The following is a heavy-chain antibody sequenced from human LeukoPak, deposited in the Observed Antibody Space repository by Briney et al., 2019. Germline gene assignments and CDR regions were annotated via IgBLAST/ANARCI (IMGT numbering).Heavy chain of an antibody. D-gene: IGHD2-21*02. CDR2: LSNDGSKS. CDR3: AKDGCEVTLHADY. CDR1: GFTFSSFC. J-gene: IGHJ4*02. Sequence: GGSLRLSYAASGFTFSSFCMHWVRQAPRKGLEWVAVLSNDGSKSYYADSVKGPFTISRDNSKNTMYLQMNSVRAKNTGVYYCAKDGCEVTLHADYWGQGTLVTVSS. V-gene: IGHV3-30*18.